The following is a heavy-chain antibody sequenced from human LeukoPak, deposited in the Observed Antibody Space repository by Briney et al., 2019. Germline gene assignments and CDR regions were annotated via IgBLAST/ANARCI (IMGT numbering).Heavy chain of an antibody. CDR1: GYTFTDYY. J-gene: IGHJ5*02. CDR2: INPNSGGT. V-gene: IGHV1-2*02. CDR3: ARDRGWARLGYSSGWDQPHNWFDP. D-gene: IGHD6-19*01. Sequence: ASVKVSCKASGYTFTDYYMHWVRQAPGQGLEWMGWINPNSGGTNYAQKFQGRITMTRDTSVSTAYMELSRLRSDDTAVYYCARDRGWARLGYSSGWDQPHNWFDPWGQGTLVTVSS.